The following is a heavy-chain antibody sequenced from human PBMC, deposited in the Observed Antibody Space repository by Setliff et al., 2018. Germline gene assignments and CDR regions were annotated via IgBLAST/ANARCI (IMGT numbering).Heavy chain of an antibody. J-gene: IGHJ5*01. CDR2: IIPLFGTT. Sequence: SVKVSCKDSGGTFNSFLVSWVRQAPGQGLEWMGGIIPLFGTTKYAQKFQDRLTMTADESTTTAYMELASLRSEDTAVYFCARALGGISAAGNNWLDSWGQGTLVTVSS. D-gene: IGHD6-13*01. CDR3: ARALGGISAAGNNWLDS. V-gene: IGHV1-69*13. CDR1: GGTFNSFL.